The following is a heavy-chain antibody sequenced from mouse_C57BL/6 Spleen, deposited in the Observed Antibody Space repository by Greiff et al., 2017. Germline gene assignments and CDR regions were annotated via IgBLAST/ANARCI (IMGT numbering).Heavy chain of an antibody. CDR2: IDPSDSYT. V-gene: IGHV1-69*01. J-gene: IGHJ3*01. D-gene: IGHD3-2*02. CDR3: ERCPSDSSGYWFAY. Sequence: QVQLQQPGAELVMPGASVKLSCKASGYTFTSYWMHWVKQRPGQGLEWIGEIDPSDSYTNYNQKFKGKSTLTVDKSSSTANMQLSSLTSEDSAVYYCERCPSDSSGYWFAYWGQGTLVTVSA. CDR1: GYTFTSYW.